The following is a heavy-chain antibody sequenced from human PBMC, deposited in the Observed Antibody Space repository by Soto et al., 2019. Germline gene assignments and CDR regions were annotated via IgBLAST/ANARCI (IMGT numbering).Heavy chain of an antibody. CDR1: GFTVSSNY. CDR3: ARVRPRDGYNFDY. V-gene: IGHV3-53*01. CDR2: IYSGGST. D-gene: IGHD5-12*01. Sequence: GGSLRLSCAASGFTVSSNYMSWVRQAPGKGLEWVSVIYSGGSTYYADSVKGRFTISRDNSKNTLYLQMNSLRAEDTAVYYCARVRPRDGYNFDYWGQGTLVTVS. J-gene: IGHJ4*02.